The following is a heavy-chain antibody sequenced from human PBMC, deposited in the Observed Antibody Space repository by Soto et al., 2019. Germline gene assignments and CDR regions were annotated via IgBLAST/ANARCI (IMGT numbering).Heavy chain of an antibody. D-gene: IGHD4-17*01. CDR3: AKAEVYYGDLDY. Sequence: EVQLLESGGGLVQPGGSLRLSCAASGFTFSSYAMSWVRQAPGKGLEWVSAISGSGGSTYYADSVKGRFTISRDNSKNTLYLQMNNLRAEDTAVYYCAKAEVYYGDLDYWGQGTLVTVSS. CDR2: ISGSGGST. CDR1: GFTFSSYA. J-gene: IGHJ4*02. V-gene: IGHV3-23*01.